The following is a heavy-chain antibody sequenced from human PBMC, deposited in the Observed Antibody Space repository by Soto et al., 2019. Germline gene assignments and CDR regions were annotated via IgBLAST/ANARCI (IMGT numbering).Heavy chain of an antibody. D-gene: IGHD2-15*01. CDR3: AREYCSGGSCYSGYFDY. V-gene: IGHV1-18*01. CDR2: ISAYNGNT. Sequence: ASVKVSCKASGYTFTSYGISWVRQAPGQGLEWMGWISAYNGNTNYAQKLQGRVTMTTDTSTSTAYMELRSLRSDDTAVYYCAREYCSGGSCYSGYFDYWGQGTLVSVSS. CDR1: GYTFTSYG. J-gene: IGHJ4*02.